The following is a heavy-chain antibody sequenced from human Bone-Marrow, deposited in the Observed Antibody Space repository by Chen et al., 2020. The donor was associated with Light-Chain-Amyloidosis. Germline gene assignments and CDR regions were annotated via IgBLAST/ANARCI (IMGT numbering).Heavy chain of an antibody. CDR3: ARRRDGYNFDY. V-gene: IGHV5-51*01. Sequence: EQSGPEVKKPGESPKISCKGSGYTFPNYWIGWVRQMPGKGLEWMGVIYPDDSDARYSPSFEGQVTISADKSITTAYLQWRSLKASDTAMYYCARRRDGYNFDYWGQGTLVTVSS. D-gene: IGHD5-12*01. CDR2: IYPDDSDA. J-gene: IGHJ4*02. CDR1: GYTFPNYW.